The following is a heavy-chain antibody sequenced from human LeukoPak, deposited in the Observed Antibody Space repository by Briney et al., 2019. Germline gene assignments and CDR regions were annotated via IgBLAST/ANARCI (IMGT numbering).Heavy chain of an antibody. Sequence: ASVKVSCKASGYTFTSYYIHWVRQAPGQGLEWMGIINCSGGSTSYTQKFQGRVTLTRDMSTSTVYMELSSLRSEDTAVYYCARTSEGYCRGGSCWDYYYYMDVWGKGTTVTVSS. CDR3: ARTSEGYCRGGSCWDYYYYMDV. J-gene: IGHJ6*03. CDR1: GYTFTSYY. D-gene: IGHD2-15*01. CDR2: INCSGGST. V-gene: IGHV1-46*01.